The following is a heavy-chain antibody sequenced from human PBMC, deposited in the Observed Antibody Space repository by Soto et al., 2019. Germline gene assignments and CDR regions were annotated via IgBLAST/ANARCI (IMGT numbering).Heavy chain of an antibody. Sequence: GGSLRLSCAASGFTFSSYSMNWVRQAPGKGLEWVSYISSSSSTIYYADSVKGRFTISRDNAKNSLYLQMNSLKTEDTAVYHCTTLGYCRGATCYHTAAGAFDMWGQGTMVTVSS. CDR3: TTLGYCRGATCYHTAAGAFDM. CDR2: ISSSSSTI. D-gene: IGHD2-15*01. J-gene: IGHJ3*02. V-gene: IGHV3-48*01. CDR1: GFTFSSYS.